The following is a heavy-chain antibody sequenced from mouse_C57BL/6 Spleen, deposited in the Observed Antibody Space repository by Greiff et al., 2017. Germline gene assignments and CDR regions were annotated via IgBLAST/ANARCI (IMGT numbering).Heavy chain of an antibody. D-gene: IGHD2-4*01. V-gene: IGHV1-26*01. CDR1: GYTFTDYY. CDR2: INPNNGGT. Sequence: EVQLQQSGPELVKPGASVKISCKASGYTFTDYYMNWVKQSRGKSLEWIGEINPNNGGTSYNQKFKGKATLTVDKSSSTAYMELRSLTSEDSAVYYCARWSYDYDYFDYWGQGTTLTVSS. CDR3: ARWSYDYDYFDY. J-gene: IGHJ2*01.